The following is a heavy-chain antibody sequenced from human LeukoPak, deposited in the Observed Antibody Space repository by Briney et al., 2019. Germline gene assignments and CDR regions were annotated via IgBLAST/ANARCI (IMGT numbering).Heavy chain of an antibody. Sequence: GSLRLSCAASGFTFSSYAMTWVRQAPGEGLQWVSGISGSGGSTYYADSVKGRFTISRDNSRDILYLQMNSLRAEDTAVYYCAKDSSSSWFGGDSQWGQGTLVTVSS. D-gene: IGHD2-2*01. CDR2: ISGSGGST. V-gene: IGHV3-23*01. CDR3: AKDSSSSWFGGDSQ. CDR1: GFTFSSYA. J-gene: IGHJ4*02.